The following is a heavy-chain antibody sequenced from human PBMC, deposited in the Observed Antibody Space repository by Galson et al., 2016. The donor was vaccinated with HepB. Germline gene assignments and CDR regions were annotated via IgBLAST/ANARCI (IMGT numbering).Heavy chain of an antibody. CDR2: IGISNSDI. CDR1: GFSLSSST. Sequence: SLRLSCAASGFSLSSSTMNWVRQAPGKGLEWVSSIGISNSDIYYADSARGRFTISRDNAKNSLHLQMNSLRAEDTAVYYCASWPMVRGSLQYYYGVGVWGQGSTVTVSS. CDR3: ASWPMVRGSLQYYYGVGV. D-gene: IGHD3-10*01. J-gene: IGHJ6*02. V-gene: IGHV3-21*01.